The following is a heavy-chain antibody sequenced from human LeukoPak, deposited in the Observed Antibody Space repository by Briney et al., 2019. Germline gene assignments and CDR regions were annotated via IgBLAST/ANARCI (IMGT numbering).Heavy chain of an antibody. Sequence: PGGSLRLSCAASGFTLSIYTMSWVRQAPGKGLEWVSTIITGGGGTYYADSVKGRFTISRDNSKNTLYLEINSLRAEDTAVYYCASSSDCYDSSGYYPPLWWYWGQGTLVTVSS. CDR1: GFTLSIYT. V-gene: IGHV3-23*01. CDR3: ASSSDCYDSSGYYPPLWWY. CDR2: IITGGGGT. D-gene: IGHD3-22*01. J-gene: IGHJ4*02.